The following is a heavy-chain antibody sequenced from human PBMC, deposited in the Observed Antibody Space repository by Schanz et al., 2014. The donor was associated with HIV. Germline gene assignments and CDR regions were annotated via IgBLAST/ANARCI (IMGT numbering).Heavy chain of an antibody. CDR3: ARTHYSVVSSRAMDV. CDR2: IKTSGGTT. D-gene: IGHD5-18*01. Sequence: QVQLVQSGAEVKKPGSSVRVSCKASGGTFISYAVSWVRQAPGQGLEWMGMIKTSGGTTTYAQKFQGRVTLTRDTTATTVYMELSSLKSEDTAVYYCARTHYSVVSSRAMDVWGQGTLVSVSS. J-gene: IGHJ4*02. CDR1: GGTFISYA. V-gene: IGHV1-46*01.